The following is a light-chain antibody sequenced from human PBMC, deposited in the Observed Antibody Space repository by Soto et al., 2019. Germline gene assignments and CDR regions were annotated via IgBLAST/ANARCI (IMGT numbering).Light chain of an antibody. J-gene: IGKJ4*01. CDR3: QQYSNWPPVT. CDR1: QSVGSK. Sequence: ETVLTQSPATLSVSPGERATPSCRASQSVGSKVAWYQQKPGQAPSLLIYGASTRATGIPVRFSGSGSGTDFTLTISSLQSEDFAVYYCQQYSNWPPVTFGGGTKVDIK. CDR2: GAS. V-gene: IGKV3-15*01.